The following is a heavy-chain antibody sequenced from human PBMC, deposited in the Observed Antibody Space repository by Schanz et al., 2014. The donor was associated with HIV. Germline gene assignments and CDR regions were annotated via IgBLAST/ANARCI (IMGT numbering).Heavy chain of an antibody. D-gene: IGHD6-19*01. CDR1: GFTFSTYA. CDR2: ISFDGSNK. J-gene: IGHJ6*02. CDR3: AKDLGSSGWYENYYGMDV. V-gene: IGHV3-30-3*01. Sequence: QVQLVESGGGVVQPGRSLTLSCAASGFTFSTYAMHWVRQAPGKGLEWMAVISFDGSNKYYADSVQGRFTISRDYSKNTLYLQMNSLRAEDTAVYYCAKDLGSSGWYENYYGMDVWGQGTTVTVSS.